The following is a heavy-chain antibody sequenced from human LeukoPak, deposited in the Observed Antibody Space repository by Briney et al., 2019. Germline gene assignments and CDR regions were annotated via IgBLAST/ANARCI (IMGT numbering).Heavy chain of an antibody. J-gene: IGHJ6*03. Sequence: GGSLRLSCAASGFTLSSYAMSWVRQAPGKGLEWVSAISVSGNTYHADSVKGRFTISRDNPKNTLYLQMNSLRAEDTAVYYCARDGIVATTIEYYYYYYYMDVWGKGTTVTVSS. V-gene: IGHV3-23*01. CDR1: GFTLSSYA. D-gene: IGHD5-12*01. CDR2: ISVSGNT. CDR3: ARDGIVATTIEYYYYYYYMDV.